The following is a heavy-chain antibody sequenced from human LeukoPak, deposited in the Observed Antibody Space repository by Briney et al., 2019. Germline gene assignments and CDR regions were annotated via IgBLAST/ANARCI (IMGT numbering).Heavy chain of an antibody. CDR3: VKDRPCETCMPMDA. J-gene: IGHJ6*02. V-gene: IGHV3-23*01. CDR1: GFRFTDYS. CDR2: LGSSGEYK. Sequence: GGSLRLSCAASGFRFTDYSMSWVRQAPGKGLEWVAGLGSSGEYKYYADSVKGRFTISRDNSKDTVFLQMNSLRAEDSAIYFCVKDRPCETCMPMDAWGQGTTVTVSS. D-gene: IGHD2-2*01.